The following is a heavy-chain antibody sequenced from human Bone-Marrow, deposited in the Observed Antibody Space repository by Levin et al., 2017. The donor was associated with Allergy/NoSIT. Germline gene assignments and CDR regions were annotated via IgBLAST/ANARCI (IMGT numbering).Heavy chain of an antibody. CDR2: IWHDGDKK. CDR1: PFSFSGYA. D-gene: IGHD3-22*01. CDR3: ARDHYYDGSGYTDS. Sequence: SCVVSPFSFSGYAMHWVRQAPGKGLEWVAVIWHDGDKKYYSDSVKGRFTVSRDNSKNTLYLQMNELRDDDTAMYFCARDHYYDGSGYTDSWGQGTLVTVSS. J-gene: IGHJ5*01. V-gene: IGHV3-33*01.